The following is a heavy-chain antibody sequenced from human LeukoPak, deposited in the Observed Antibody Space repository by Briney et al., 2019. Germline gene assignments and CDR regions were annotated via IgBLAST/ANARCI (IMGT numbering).Heavy chain of an antibody. CDR3: ARHKEGFMVRGIITKKERAYNWFDP. D-gene: IGHD3-10*01. CDR1: GDSINSNNYY. J-gene: IGHJ5*02. V-gene: IGHV4-61*02. CDR2: IYSSGRT. Sequence: SETLSLTCTVSGDSINSNNYYWSWIRQPAGKGLEWIGRIYSSGRTNYNPSLKSRVTISLDTSRNQFSLRLYSVTAADTAVYYCARHKEGFMVRGIITKKERAYNWFDPWGQGTLVTVSS.